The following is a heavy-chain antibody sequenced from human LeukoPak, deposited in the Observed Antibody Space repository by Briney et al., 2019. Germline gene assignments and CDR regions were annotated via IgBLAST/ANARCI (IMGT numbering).Heavy chain of an antibody. V-gene: IGHV1-2*06. D-gene: IGHD2-2*01. Sequence: ASVEVSCKASGYTFTGYHMHWVRQAPGQGLEWMGRINPNSGDTNYAQKFQGRVTMTRDTSISTAYMELSGLRPDDTAVYYCARDYCSSTSCLFDYWGQGTLVTVSS. CDR1: GYTFTGYH. J-gene: IGHJ4*02. CDR3: ARDYCSSTSCLFDY. CDR2: INPNSGDT.